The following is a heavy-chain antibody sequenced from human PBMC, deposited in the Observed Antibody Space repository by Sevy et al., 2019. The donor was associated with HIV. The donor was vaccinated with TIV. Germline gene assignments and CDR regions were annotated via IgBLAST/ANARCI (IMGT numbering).Heavy chain of an antibody. D-gene: IGHD3-3*01. CDR1: GYTFTNSD. CDR2: ISVNNGNT. Sequence: ASVKVSCKASGYTFTNSDITWVRQAPGQGLEWMGWISVNNGNTKFARNFQDRISMTTDTPTNTAYMELGSLTSEDTAVNFCAGGGGDFWGGWGPLYSYGLDVWGQGTTVTVSS. CDR3: AGGGGDFWGGWGPLYSYGLDV. V-gene: IGHV1-18*01. J-gene: IGHJ6*02.